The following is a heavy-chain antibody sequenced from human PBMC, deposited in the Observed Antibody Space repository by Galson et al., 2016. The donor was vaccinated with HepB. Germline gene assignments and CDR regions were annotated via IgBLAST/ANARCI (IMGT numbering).Heavy chain of an antibody. Sequence: SLRLSCAASGSTFSRHSMNWVRQATGKGLEWVSYINGRRSTIYYADSGKGRFTISSDNPQNSLELQMNSLRDDDTAVYYCTRELGARSTTCFDTWGQGTLVTVSS. D-gene: IGHD1-14*01. J-gene: IGHJ5*02. CDR3: TRELGARSTTCFDT. CDR1: GSTFSRHS. CDR2: INGRRSTI. V-gene: IGHV3-48*02.